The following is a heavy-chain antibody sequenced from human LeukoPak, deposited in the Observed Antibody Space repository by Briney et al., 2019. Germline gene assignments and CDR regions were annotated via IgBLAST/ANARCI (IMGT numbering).Heavy chain of an antibody. D-gene: IGHD3-10*01. CDR2: IYYSGST. J-gene: IGHJ5*02. CDR1: GGSISSSSYY. V-gene: IGHV4-39*01. CDR3: ARHGLLWFGANNWFDP. Sequence: SETLSLTCTVSGGSISSSSYYWGWIRQPPGKGLEWIGSIYYSGSTYYNPSLKSRVTISVDTSKNQFSLKLSSVTAADTAVYYCARHGLLWFGANNWFDPWGQGTLVTVSS.